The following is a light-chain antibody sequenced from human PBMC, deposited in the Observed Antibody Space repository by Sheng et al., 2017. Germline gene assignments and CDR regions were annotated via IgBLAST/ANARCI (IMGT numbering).Light chain of an antibody. CDR2: GAS. V-gene: IGKV3-15*01. CDR3: QDYDSYSQYT. CDR1: QSVSVY. J-gene: IGKJ2*01. Sequence: EIVMTQSPATLSVSPGERATLSCRASQSVSVYLAWFQQKPGQAPRLLIYGASTRATGIPARFSGSGSGTEFTLTISSLQSEDFATYYCQDYDSYSQYTFGPGDQVGDQT.